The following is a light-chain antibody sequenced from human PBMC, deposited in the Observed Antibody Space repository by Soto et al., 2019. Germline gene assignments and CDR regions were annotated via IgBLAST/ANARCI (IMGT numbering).Light chain of an antibody. CDR3: SSYTTSNNVI. J-gene: IGLJ2*01. Sequence: QSALTQPASVSGSPGQSITISCSGTSNDVGAYNYVSWYQQHPGKVPKVMIYDVTRRPSGVSNRFSGSKSGNTASLTISGLQTEAEADYYCSSYTTSNNVIFGGGTKVTVL. CDR1: SNDVGAYNY. CDR2: DVT. V-gene: IGLV2-14*01.